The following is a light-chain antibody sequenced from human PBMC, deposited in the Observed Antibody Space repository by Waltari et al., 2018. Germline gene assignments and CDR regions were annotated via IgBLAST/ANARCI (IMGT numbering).Light chain of an antibody. J-gene: IGKJ2*01. CDR3: QQSYSTLPT. CDR1: QSINSY. CDR2: AAS. V-gene: IGKV1-39*01. Sequence: DIQMTQSPSSLSASVGDRVTITCRASQSINSYLNWYQQKPGKAPKLLIYAASSLQSGVPSRFSGSGSGTDFTLTISSLQPEDFATYYCQQSYSTLPTFGQGTKLEIK.